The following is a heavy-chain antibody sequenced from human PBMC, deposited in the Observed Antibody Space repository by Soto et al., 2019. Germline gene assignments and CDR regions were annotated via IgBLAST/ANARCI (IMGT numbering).Heavy chain of an antibody. J-gene: IGHJ4*02. CDR3: ARRYGAGFDY. Sequence: SETLSFTCTVSGGSISSYYWSWIRQPPGKGLEWIGYIYYSGSTNYNPSLKSRVTISVDTSKNQFSLKLSSVTAADTAVYYCARRYGAGFDYWGQGTLVTVSS. CDR2: IYYSGST. D-gene: IGHD3-9*01. V-gene: IGHV4-59*01. CDR1: GGSISSYY.